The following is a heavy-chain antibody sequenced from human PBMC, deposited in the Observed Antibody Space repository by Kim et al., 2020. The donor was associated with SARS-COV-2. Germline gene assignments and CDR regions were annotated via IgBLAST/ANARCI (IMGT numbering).Heavy chain of an antibody. Sequence: SETLSLTCTVSGGSISSSSYYWGWIRQPPGKGLEWIGSIYYSGSTYYNPSLKSRVTISVDTSKNQFSLKLSSVTAADTAVYYCARGYDYLDYWGQRTLVTVSS. CDR3: ARGYDYLDY. D-gene: IGHD5-12*01. J-gene: IGHJ4*02. CDR2: IYYSGST. V-gene: IGHV4-39*01. CDR1: GGSISSSSYY.